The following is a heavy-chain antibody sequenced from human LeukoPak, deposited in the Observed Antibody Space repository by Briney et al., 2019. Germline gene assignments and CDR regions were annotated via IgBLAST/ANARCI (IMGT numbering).Heavy chain of an antibody. Sequence: GGSLRLSCAVSRPDFTIAWMSWVRQAPAKGLEWVGRITTDGGTTDYAAPVKGRFTISRDDAENTLYLQMNSLSTEDTAVYYCTTGIGTIDFWGQGTLVTVSS. V-gene: IGHV3-15*01. J-gene: IGHJ4*02. D-gene: IGHD3-9*01. CDR1: RPDFTIAW. CDR2: ITTDGGTT. CDR3: TTGIGTIDF.